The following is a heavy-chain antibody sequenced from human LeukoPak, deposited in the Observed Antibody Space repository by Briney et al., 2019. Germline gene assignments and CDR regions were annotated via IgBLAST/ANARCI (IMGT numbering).Heavy chain of an antibody. D-gene: IGHD5-18*01. CDR1: GGTFSSYA. CDR3: ARGDTAMAYFDY. J-gene: IGHJ4*02. V-gene: IGHV1-18*01. Sequence: ASVKVSCKASGGTFSSYAISWVRQAPGQGLEWMGWISAYNGNTNYAQKLQGRVTMTTDTSTSTAYMELRSLRSDDTAVYYCARGDTAMAYFDYWGQGTLVTVSS. CDR2: ISAYNGNT.